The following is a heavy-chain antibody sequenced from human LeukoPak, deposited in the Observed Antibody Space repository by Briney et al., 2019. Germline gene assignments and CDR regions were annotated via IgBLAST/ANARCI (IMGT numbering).Heavy chain of an antibody. CDR2: TYYRSKWYN. V-gene: IGHV6-1*01. D-gene: IGHD6-13*01. J-gene: IGHJ4*02. CDR1: GDSVSSNSAT. CDR3: ARGSSSNSWYFDY. Sequence: SQTLSLTCAISGDSVSSNSATWTWIRQSPSRGLEWLGRTYYRSKWYNDYAVSVKSRISVNPDTSRNQFSLQLNSVTPEDTAVYYCARGSSSNSWYFDYWGQGTLVTVSS.